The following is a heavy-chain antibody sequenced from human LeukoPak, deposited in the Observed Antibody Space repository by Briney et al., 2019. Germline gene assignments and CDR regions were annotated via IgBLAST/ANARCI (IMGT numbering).Heavy chain of an antibody. CDR3: ARQYYYDSHTFDY. CDR2: IYYSGST. J-gene: IGHJ4*02. V-gene: IGHV4-61*05. Sequence: SETLSLTCTVSGGSISRSSYYWSWIRQPPGKGLEWIGYIYYSGSTSYNPSLKSRVTISVDTSKNQFSLKLSSVTAADTAVYYCARQYYYDSHTFDYWGQGTLVTVSS. D-gene: IGHD3-22*01. CDR1: GGSISRSSYY.